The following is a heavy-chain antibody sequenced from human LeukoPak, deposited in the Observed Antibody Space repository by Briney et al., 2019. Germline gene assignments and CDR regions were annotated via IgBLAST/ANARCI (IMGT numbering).Heavy chain of an antibody. D-gene: IGHD2-15*01. J-gene: IGHJ4*02. CDR1: ELS. Sequence: ELSMHWVRQAPGKGLEWMGGFDPEDGETIYAQKFQGRVTMTEDTSTDTAYMELSSLRSEDTAVYYCATPISGGYYFDYWGQGTLVTVSS. CDR3: ATPISGGYYFDY. V-gene: IGHV1-24*01. CDR2: FDPEDGET.